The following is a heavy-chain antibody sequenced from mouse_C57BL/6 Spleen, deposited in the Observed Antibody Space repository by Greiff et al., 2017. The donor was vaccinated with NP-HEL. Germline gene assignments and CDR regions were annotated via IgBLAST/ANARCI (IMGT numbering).Heavy chain of an antibody. CDR2: ISYDGSN. V-gene: IGHV3-6*01. Sequence: ESGPGLVKPSQSLSLTCSVTGYSITSGYYWNWIRQFPGNKLEWMGYISYDGSNNYNPSLKNRISITRDTSKNQFFLKLNSVTTEDTATYYCAREGYGSSLYWYFDVWGTGTTVTVSS. D-gene: IGHD1-1*01. J-gene: IGHJ1*03. CDR3: AREGYGSSLYWYFDV. CDR1: GYSITSGYY.